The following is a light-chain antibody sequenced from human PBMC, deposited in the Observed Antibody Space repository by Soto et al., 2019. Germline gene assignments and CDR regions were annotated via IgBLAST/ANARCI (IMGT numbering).Light chain of an antibody. CDR2: DDS. CDR1: NSGSKS. CDR3: QVWDSSTDHVV. V-gene: IGLV3-21*02. J-gene: IGLJ2*01. Sequence: SYVLSQPPSVSVAPGQTARITCGGNNSGSKSVHWYQQRPGQAPVLVVYDDSDRPSGIPERFSGSSSGTTATLTISRVEAGDEADYYCQVWDSSTDHVVFGGGTKLTVL.